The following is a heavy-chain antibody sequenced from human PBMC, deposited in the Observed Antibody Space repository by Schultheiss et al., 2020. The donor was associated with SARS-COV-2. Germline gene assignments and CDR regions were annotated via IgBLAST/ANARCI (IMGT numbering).Heavy chain of an antibody. D-gene: IGHD5-18*01. V-gene: IGHV3-21*04. CDR3: AKFSYSYGYG. J-gene: IGHJ4*02. CDR2: ISSSSSYI. CDR1: GFTFSSYS. Sequence: GGSLRLSCAASGFTFSSYSMNWVRQAPGKGLEWVSSISSSSSYIYYADSVKGRFTISRDNAKNSLYLQMVSLRAEETAVYYCAKFSYSYGYGWGQGTLVTVSS.